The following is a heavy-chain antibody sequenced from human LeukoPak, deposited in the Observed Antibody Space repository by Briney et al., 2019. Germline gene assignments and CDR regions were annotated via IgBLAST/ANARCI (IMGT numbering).Heavy chain of an antibody. V-gene: IGHV1-8*01. Sequence: ASVKVSCKASGYTFTSYDINWVRQATGQGLEWMGWMNPNSGNTGYAQKFQGRVTMTRNTSISTAYMELSSLRSEDTAVYYCARGRMSRYYGSGSYYKVWFDPWGLGTLVTVSS. CDR2: MNPNSGNT. CDR1: GYTFTSYD. CDR3: ARGRMSRYYGSGSYYKVWFDP. J-gene: IGHJ5*02. D-gene: IGHD3-10*01.